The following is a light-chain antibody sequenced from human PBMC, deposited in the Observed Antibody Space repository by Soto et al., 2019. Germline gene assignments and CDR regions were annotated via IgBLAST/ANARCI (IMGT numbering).Light chain of an antibody. CDR1: QSVSASY. J-gene: IGKJ1*01. CDR3: QHYGSSFRT. CDR2: GAS. V-gene: IGKV3-20*01. Sequence: EIVLTQSPGTLSLSPGERATLSCRATQSVSASYLAWYQQKPGQAPRLLIYGASLRATGIPDRFSGSGSATDFTLTISRLEPEDFAVYYCQHYGSSFRTFGQGTKVEIK.